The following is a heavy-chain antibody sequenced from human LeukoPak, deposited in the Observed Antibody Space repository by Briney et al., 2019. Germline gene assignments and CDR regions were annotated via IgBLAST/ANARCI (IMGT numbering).Heavy chain of an antibody. CDR3: ASDRGLAAAGYS. CDR1: GYTFTDYY. Sequence: VKVSCKASGYTFTDYYIHWVRQAPGQGLEWMGWINPNSGDTNYEQMSQGRATMTRDTSISTAYMELRRLTSDDTAVYYCASDRGLAAAGYSWGQGTLVIVSS. D-gene: IGHD6-13*01. J-gene: IGHJ4*02. V-gene: IGHV1-2*02. CDR2: INPNSGDT.